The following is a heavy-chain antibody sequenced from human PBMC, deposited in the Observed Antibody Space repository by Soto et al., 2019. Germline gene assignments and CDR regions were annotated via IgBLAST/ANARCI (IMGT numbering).Heavy chain of an antibody. J-gene: IGHJ5*02. V-gene: IGHV4-34*01. CDR1: GGSFSGYY. D-gene: IGHD6-19*01. CDR3: ARGYSSGWNSRGNWFDP. CDR2: INHSGST. Sequence: SETLSLTCAVYGGSFSGYYWSWIRQPPGKGLEWIGEINHSGSTNYNPSLKSRVTISVDTSKNQFSLKLSSVTAADTAVYYCARGYSSGWNSRGNWFDPWGQGTLVTVSS.